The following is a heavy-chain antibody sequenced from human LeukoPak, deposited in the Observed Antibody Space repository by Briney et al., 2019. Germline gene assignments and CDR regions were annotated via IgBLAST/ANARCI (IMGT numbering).Heavy chain of an antibody. Sequence: AGGSLRLSCAASGFTFDDYGMNWVRHAPGKGLEWVSGINWNGGSTVYADSVKGRFTISRANAKNSLYLQMNSLRAEDTALYYCESTIFGGFDPWGQGTLVTVSS. CDR1: GFTFDDYG. CDR3: ESTIFGGFDP. J-gene: IGHJ5*02. CDR2: INWNGGST. D-gene: IGHD3-3*01. V-gene: IGHV3-20*04.